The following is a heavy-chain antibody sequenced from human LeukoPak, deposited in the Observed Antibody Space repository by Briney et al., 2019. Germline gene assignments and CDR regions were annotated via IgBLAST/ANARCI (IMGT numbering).Heavy chain of an antibody. V-gene: IGHV1-69*01. Sequence: GSSMRVSCKASGGTFSSYAISWVRQAPGQGLEWMGGIIPIFGTANYAQKFQGRVTITADESTSTAYMELSSLRSEDTAVYYCARGLDSSSWYPTFDYWGQGTLVTVSS. J-gene: IGHJ4*02. CDR1: GGTFSSYA. D-gene: IGHD6-13*01. CDR3: ARGLDSSSWYPTFDY. CDR2: IIPIFGTA.